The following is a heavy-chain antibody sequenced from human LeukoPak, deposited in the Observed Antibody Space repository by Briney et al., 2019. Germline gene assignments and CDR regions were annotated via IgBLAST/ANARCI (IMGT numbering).Heavy chain of an antibody. CDR1: GFTSRHFA. D-gene: IGHD4-11*01. Sequence: PRTSLRLSCEASGFTSRHFAMHWVRQAPDQGLEWVAVIWSDATNEYYADSGKGRFTISRDNFKRTVSLEMNSLRAEDTAVYYCAKDDQRGFDYRNSLEHWGQGSLVIVSS. V-gene: IGHV3-33*06. J-gene: IGHJ5*02. CDR3: AKDDQRGFDYRNSLEH. CDR2: IWSDATNE.